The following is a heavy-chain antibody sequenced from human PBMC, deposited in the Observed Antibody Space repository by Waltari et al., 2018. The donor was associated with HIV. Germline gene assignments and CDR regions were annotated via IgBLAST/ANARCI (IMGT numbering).Heavy chain of an antibody. J-gene: IGHJ4*02. CDR3: TRSSKLDY. Sequence: EVQLVEFGGGLVQPGRSLSLPCTGFGFSFGDFAISWFRRAPGKGLEWVGLIRSRIYGGATEYAASAKGRFTISRDDLKSVAYLQMNSLKTEDTAVYYCTRSSKLDYWGQGTLVTVSS. V-gene: IGHV3-49*03. CDR1: GFSFGDFA. CDR2: IRSRIYGGAT. D-gene: IGHD4-4*01.